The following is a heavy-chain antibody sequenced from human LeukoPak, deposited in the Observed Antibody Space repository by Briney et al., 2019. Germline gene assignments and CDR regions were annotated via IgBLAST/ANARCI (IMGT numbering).Heavy chain of an antibody. Sequence: GGSLRLSCAASGFTVSSNYMSWVRQAPGKGLEWVSVIYSGGSTYYADSVKGRFTISRDNSKNTLYLQMNSLRAEDTAVYYCARDGELELGALDIWGQGTMVTVSS. CDR2: IYSGGST. J-gene: IGHJ3*02. V-gene: IGHV3-66*02. CDR3: ARDGELELGALDI. D-gene: IGHD1-7*01. CDR1: GFTVSSNY.